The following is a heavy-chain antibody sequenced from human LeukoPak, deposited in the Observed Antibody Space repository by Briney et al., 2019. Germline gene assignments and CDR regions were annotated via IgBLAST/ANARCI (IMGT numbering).Heavy chain of an antibody. D-gene: IGHD3-9*01. Sequence: PGGSLRLSCAASGFTFSSYAMSWVRQAPGKGLEWVSAISGSGGSTYYPDSVKGRFTISRDNSKNTLYLQMNSLRAEDTAVYYCAKGTVTGYFPQYYFDYWGQGTLVTVS. J-gene: IGHJ4*02. CDR2: ISGSGGST. CDR3: AKGTVTGYFPQYYFDY. V-gene: IGHV3-23*01. CDR1: GFTFSSYA.